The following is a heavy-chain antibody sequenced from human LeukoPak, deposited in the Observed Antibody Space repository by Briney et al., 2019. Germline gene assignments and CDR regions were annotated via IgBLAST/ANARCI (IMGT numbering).Heavy chain of an antibody. V-gene: IGHV1-8*01. CDR3: ARGLRREQQLLRAFDY. CDR1: WHTFTNYD. CDR2: MNPNSGNT. J-gene: IGHJ4*02. D-gene: IGHD6-13*01. Sequence: GASVRVSCKAYWHTFTNYDTNWVRQASGQRLDWMEWMNPNSGNTGSAQKFQGRVTMTSNTSISTAYMELSSLRSEDTAVYYCARGLRREQQLLRAFDYWGQGTPVTVSS.